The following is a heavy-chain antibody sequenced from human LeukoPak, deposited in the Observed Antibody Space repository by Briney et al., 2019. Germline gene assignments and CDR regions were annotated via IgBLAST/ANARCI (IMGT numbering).Heavy chain of an antibody. V-gene: IGHV4-34*01. J-gene: IGHJ6*03. CDR3: ARFRGSSGGGWYYYYYMDV. CDR1: GGSFSGYY. D-gene: IGHD6-19*01. Sequence: SETLSLTCAVYGGSFSGYYWSWIRQPPGKGLEWIGEINHSGSTNYNPSLKSRVTMSVDTSKNQFSLKLSSVTAADTAVYYCARFRGSSGGGWYYYYYMDVWGKGTTVTISS. CDR2: INHSGST.